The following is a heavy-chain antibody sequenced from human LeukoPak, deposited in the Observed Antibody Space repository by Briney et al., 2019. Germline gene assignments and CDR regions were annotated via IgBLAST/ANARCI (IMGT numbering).Heavy chain of an antibody. Sequence: PGGSLRLSCEASGFTFSDYAMTWVRQAPGKGLEWVSEITGSGISTYYADSVKGRFTISRDNSKNTLYRQMNSLRAEDTAVYYCAREHFDFDYWGQGTLVTVSS. J-gene: IGHJ4*02. CDR1: GFTFSDYA. D-gene: IGHD2/OR15-2a*01. CDR2: ITGSGIST. V-gene: IGHV3-23*01. CDR3: AREHFDFDY.